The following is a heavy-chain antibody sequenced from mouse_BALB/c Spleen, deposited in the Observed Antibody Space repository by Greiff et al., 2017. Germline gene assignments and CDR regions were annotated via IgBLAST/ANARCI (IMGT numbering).Heavy chain of an antibody. CDR2: IRNKANGYTT. D-gene: IGHD1-1*02. V-gene: IGHV7-3*02. CDR1: GFTFTDYY. CDR3: ARDRGNPYFDY. J-gene: IGHJ2*01. Sequence: EVKVVESGGGLVQPGGSLRLSCATSGFTFTDYYMSWVRQPPGKALEWLGFIRNKANGYTTEYSASVKGRFTISRDNSQSILYLQMNTLRAEDSATYYCARDRGNPYFDYWGQGTTLTVSS.